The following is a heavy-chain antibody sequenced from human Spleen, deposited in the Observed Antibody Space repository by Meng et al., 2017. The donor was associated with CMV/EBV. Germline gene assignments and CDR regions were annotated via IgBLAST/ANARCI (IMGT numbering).Heavy chain of an antibody. CDR1: GYTFTSYG. J-gene: IGHJ6*02. D-gene: IGHD5-18*01. CDR3: AKGPYGYGEEDYYYYGMDV. CDR2: ISAYNGNT. Sequence: ASVKVSCKASGYTFTSYGISWVRQAPGQGLEWMGWISAYNGNTIYAQKFQDRVTMTTDTSTSTAYMEVRSLRPEDTAVYYCAKGPYGYGEEDYYYYGMDVWGQGTTVTVSS. V-gene: IGHV1-18*01.